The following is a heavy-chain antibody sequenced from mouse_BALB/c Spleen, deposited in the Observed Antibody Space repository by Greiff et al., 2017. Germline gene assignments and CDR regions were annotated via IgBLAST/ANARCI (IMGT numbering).Heavy chain of an antibody. J-gene: IGHJ2*01. Sequence: EVQLQESGPGLVKPSQSLSLTCTVTGYSITSDYAWNWIRQFPGNKLEWMGYISYSGSTSYNPSLKSRISITRDTSKNQFFLQLNSVTTEDTATYYCARFGGYYVFYFDYWGQGTTLTVSS. CDR1: GYSITSDYA. V-gene: IGHV3-2*02. CDR3: ARFGGYYVFYFDY. D-gene: IGHD2-3*01. CDR2: ISYSGST.